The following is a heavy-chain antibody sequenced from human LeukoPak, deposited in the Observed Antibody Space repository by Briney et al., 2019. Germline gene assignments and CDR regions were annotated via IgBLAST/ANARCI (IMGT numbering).Heavy chain of an antibody. Sequence: GGSLRLSCAASGFTFSDYYMSWIRQAPGKGLEWVSSISSSSSYIYYADSVKGRFTISRDNAKNSLYLQMNSLRAEDTAVYYCARGVDTAMGRSQYFDYWGQGTLVTVSS. V-gene: IGHV3-11*06. CDR1: GFTFSDYY. J-gene: IGHJ4*02. CDR3: ARGVDTAMGRSQYFDY. D-gene: IGHD5-18*01. CDR2: ISSSSSYI.